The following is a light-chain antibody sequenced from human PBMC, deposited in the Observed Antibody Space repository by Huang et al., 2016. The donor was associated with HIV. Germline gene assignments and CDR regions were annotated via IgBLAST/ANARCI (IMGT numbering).Light chain of an antibody. Sequence: IQLTQSPSSLSASIGDRVTITCRASPDINTNLAWYQQKPGKAPKLLIYGASTLQSGVPSMFSGYGSGTVFILTINNLQPEDFATYYCQQLNSFLFGPGTKVDI. J-gene: IGKJ3*01. CDR1: PDINTN. V-gene: IGKV1-9*01. CDR2: GAS. CDR3: QQLNSFL.